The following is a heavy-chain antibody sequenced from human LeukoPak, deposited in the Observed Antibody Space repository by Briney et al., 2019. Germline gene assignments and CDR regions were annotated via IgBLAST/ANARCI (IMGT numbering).Heavy chain of an antibody. D-gene: IGHD6-6*01. CDR3: ARDSGARLFDY. Sequence: GASVKVSFKASGYTFTSYYMHWVRQAPGQGLEWMGIINPSGGSTSYAQKFQGRVTMTRDMSTSTVYMELSSLRSEDTAVYYCARDSGARLFDYWGQGTLVTVSS. CDR1: GYTFTSYY. J-gene: IGHJ4*02. CDR2: INPSGGST. V-gene: IGHV1-46*01.